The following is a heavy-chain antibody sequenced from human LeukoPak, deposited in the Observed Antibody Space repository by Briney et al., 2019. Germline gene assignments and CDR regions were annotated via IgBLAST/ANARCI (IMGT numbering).Heavy chain of an antibody. CDR3: ARDGAAYLAFDL. CDR1: GVPIRSGSYL. Sequence: SDTLSLTCTVSGVPIRSGSYLWSWIRQPAGKGLEGFGRIYTSGSTNYTPSLKSRVTISLDTSKNQFSLKLSSVTAADTAVYFCARDGAAYLAFDLWGQGTMVTVSS. J-gene: IGHJ3*01. D-gene: IGHD3-16*01. V-gene: IGHV4-61*02. CDR2: IYTSGST.